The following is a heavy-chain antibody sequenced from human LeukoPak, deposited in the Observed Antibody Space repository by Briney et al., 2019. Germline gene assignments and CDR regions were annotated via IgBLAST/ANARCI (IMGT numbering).Heavy chain of an antibody. V-gene: IGHV4-30-4*01. CDR3: ARVLYDSSNALDI. CDR2: IYYSGST. Sequence: SETLSLTCTVSGGSISSGDYYWSWIRQPPGKGMEWIGYIYYSGSTYYNPSLKSRVTISVDTSKNQFSLKLSSVTAADTAVYYCARVLYDSSNALDIWGQGTMVTVSS. J-gene: IGHJ3*02. D-gene: IGHD3-22*01. CDR1: GGSISSGDYY.